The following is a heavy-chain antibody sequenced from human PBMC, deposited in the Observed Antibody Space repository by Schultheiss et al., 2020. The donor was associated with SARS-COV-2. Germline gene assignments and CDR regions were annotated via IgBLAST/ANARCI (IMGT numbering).Heavy chain of an antibody. V-gene: IGHV3-74*01. CDR1: GFTFSSYA. CDR2: INSNGSST. J-gene: IGHJ3*02. CDR3: ARSEWELGAFDI. Sequence: GGSLRLSCAASGFTFSSYAMHWVRQAPGKGLVWVSRINSNGSSTSYADSVKGRFTISRDNSKNTLYLQMNSLRAEDTAVYYCARSEWELGAFDIWGQGTMVTVSS. D-gene: IGHD1-26*01.